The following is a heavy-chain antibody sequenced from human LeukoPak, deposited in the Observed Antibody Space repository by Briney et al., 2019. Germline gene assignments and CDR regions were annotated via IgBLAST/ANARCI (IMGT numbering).Heavy chain of an antibody. CDR3: ATLGQRYCSGGSCYTSGSSDY. Sequence: GGSLRLSCAASGFTFSSYAMSWVRQAPGKGLEWVSAISGSGGSTYYADSVKGRFTISRDNSKNTLYLQMNSLGAEDTAVYYCATLGQRYCSGGSCYTSGSSDYWGQGTLVTVSS. CDR2: ISGSGGST. CDR1: GFTFSSYA. V-gene: IGHV3-23*01. J-gene: IGHJ4*02. D-gene: IGHD2-15*01.